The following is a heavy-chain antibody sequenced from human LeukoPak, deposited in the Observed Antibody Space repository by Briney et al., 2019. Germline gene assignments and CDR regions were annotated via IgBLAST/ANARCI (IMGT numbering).Heavy chain of an antibody. CDR1: GGSFSGYY. CDR2: INHSGST. CDR3: ARGGARYSSSWYFY. V-gene: IGHV4-34*01. Sequence: PSETLSLTCAVYGGSFSGYYWSWIRQPPGKGLEWIGEINHSGSTNYNPSLKSRVTISVDTSTNQFSLKLSSVTAADTAVYYRARGGARYSSSWYFYWGQGTLVTVSS. D-gene: IGHD6-13*01. J-gene: IGHJ4*02.